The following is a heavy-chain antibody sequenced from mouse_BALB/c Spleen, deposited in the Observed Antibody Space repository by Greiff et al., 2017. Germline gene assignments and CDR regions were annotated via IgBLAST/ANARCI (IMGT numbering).Heavy chain of an antibody. Sequence: VQLQQSGAELVKPGASVKLSCTASGFNIKDTYMYWVKQRPEQGLEWIGRIDPANGNTKYDPKFQGKATITADTSSNTAYLQLSSLTSEDTAVYYCARSRRAMITSFAYWGQGTLVTVSA. CDR3: ARSRRAMITSFAY. CDR1: GFNIKDTY. J-gene: IGHJ3*01. D-gene: IGHD2-4*01. CDR2: IDPANGNT. V-gene: IGHV14-3*02.